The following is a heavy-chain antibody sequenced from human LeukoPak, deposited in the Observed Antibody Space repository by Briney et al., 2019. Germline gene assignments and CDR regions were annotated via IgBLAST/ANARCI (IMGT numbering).Heavy chain of an antibody. CDR1: GYTFTSYG. CDR3: ASAYYYDSSGPFDY. D-gene: IGHD3-22*01. J-gene: IGHJ4*02. V-gene: IGHV1-69*13. Sequence: SVKVSCKASGYTFTSYGISWVRQAPGQGLEWMGGIIPIFGTANYAQKFQGRVTITADESTSTAYMELSSLRSEDTAVYYCASAYYYDSSGPFDYWGQGTLVTVSS. CDR2: IIPIFGTA.